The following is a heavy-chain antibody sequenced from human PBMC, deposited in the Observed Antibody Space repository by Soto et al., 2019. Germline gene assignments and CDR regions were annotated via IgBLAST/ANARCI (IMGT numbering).Heavy chain of an antibody. Sequence: ASVKVSCTASGYTFTSNGINWVRQATGQGLEWMGWMNPNSGNTGYAQKFQGRVTMTRNTSISTAYMGLSSLRSEDTAVYYCARGGVFFFAAPTNPFDYWGQGTLVTVSS. CDR2: MNPNSGNT. J-gene: IGHJ4*02. D-gene: IGHD3-10*01. CDR1: GYTFTSNG. CDR3: ARGGVFFFAAPTNPFDY. V-gene: IGHV1-8*01.